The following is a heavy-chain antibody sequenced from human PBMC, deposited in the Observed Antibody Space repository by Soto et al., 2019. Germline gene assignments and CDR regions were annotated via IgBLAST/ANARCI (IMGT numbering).Heavy chain of an antibody. V-gene: IGHV4-4*02. Sequence: QVHLEESGPRLVKPSGTLSLTCAVSSGFISSNWWSWVRQPPGKGLEYIGEIYYSGSTHYNPSLQSRVTISVDQSRTYFSLDLSSVTAADTAVYYCSSQTYSYAWHHWGQGIQVTVSS. CDR2: IYYSGST. CDR3: SSQTYSYAWHH. CDR1: SGFISSNW. D-gene: IGHD5-18*01. J-gene: IGHJ5*02.